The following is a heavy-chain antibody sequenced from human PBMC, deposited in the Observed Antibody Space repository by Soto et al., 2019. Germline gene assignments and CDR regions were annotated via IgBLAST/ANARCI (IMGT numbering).Heavy chain of an antibody. Sequence: DVQLVESGGGLVQPGRSLRLSCAASGFTFDDYAMHWVRQAPGKGLEWVSGISWNSGSIGYADSVKGRFTISRDNAKNSLYLQMNSLRAKDTALYYCAKDGEYLGRYYFDYWGQGTLVTVSS. CDR1: GFTFDDYA. V-gene: IGHV3-9*01. CDR2: ISWNSGSI. CDR3: AKDGEYLGRYYFDY. J-gene: IGHJ4*02. D-gene: IGHD3-10*01.